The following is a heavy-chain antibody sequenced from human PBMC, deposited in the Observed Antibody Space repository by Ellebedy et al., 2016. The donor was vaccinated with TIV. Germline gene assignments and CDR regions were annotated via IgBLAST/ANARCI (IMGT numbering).Heavy chain of an antibody. V-gene: IGHV3-30*01. J-gene: IGHJ4*02. Sequence: GESLKISCAASGFTFSSYSMQWVRQAPGRGLEWVAVISFDGSNKDYADSVRGRFTIFRDNSKNTLYLQMNSLRPEDTAVYYCARDIYSYGYGAFDYWGQGTLVTVSS. CDR1: GFTFSSYS. D-gene: IGHD5-18*01. CDR2: ISFDGSNK. CDR3: ARDIYSYGYGAFDY.